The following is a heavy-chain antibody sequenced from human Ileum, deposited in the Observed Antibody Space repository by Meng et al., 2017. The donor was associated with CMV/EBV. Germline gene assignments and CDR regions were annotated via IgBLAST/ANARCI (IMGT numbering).Heavy chain of an antibody. V-gene: IGHV1-18*01. Sequence: ASVKVSCKASGYTFSTYGLSWVRQAPGQGLEWMGWISAYNGDTNYAHKFRGRVTMTTDTSTNTAYMELRSLRSDDTAVYYCAREFNYCGGDCYSPAFDIWGQGTKVTVSS. D-gene: IGHD2-21*01. CDR3: AREFNYCGGDCYSPAFDI. CDR1: GYTFSTYG. J-gene: IGHJ3*02. CDR2: ISAYNGDT.